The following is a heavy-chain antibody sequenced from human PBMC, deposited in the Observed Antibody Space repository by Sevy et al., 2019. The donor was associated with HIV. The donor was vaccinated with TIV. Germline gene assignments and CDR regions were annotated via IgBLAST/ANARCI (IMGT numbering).Heavy chain of an antibody. CDR1: GGTFSSYA. J-gene: IGHJ6*02. Sequence: ASVKVSCKASGGTFSSYAISWVRQAPGQGLEWMGGIIPIFGTANYAQKFQGRVTITADESMSTAYMELSSLRSEDTAVYYCARESGSYGYYYGMDVWGQGTTVTVSS. CDR2: IIPIFGTA. CDR3: ARESGSYGYYYGMDV. V-gene: IGHV1-69*13. D-gene: IGHD1-26*01.